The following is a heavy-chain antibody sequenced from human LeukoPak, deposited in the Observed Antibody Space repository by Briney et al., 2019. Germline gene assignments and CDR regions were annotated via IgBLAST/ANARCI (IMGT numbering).Heavy chain of an antibody. CDR2: MNPNSGKA. CDR1: GYTFTNYD. J-gene: IGHJ4*02. V-gene: IGHV1-8*01. D-gene: IGHD7-27*01. CDR3: ARANWGSDF. Sequence: GASVKVSCKTSGYTFTNYDMNWVRQAPGQGLEWMGWMNPNSGKAGYLEKFRGRVTLTRNISINTAYMELITLTSDDTAIYYCARANWGSDFWGQGTLVTVSS.